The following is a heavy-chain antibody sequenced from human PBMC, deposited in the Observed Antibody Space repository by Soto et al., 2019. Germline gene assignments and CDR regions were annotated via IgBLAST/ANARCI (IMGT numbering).Heavy chain of an antibody. D-gene: IGHD2-2*01. V-gene: IGHV3-23*01. J-gene: IGHJ4*02. CDR1: GCTFSSYA. CDR3: AKTDYCSSTSCPVYFDY. Sequence: GGSLRLSCAASGCTFSSYAMSWVRQAPGKGLEWVSAISGSGGSTYYADSVKGRFTISRDNSKNTLYLQMNSLRAEDTAVYYCAKTDYCSSTSCPVYFDYWGQGTLVTVSS. CDR2: ISGSGGST.